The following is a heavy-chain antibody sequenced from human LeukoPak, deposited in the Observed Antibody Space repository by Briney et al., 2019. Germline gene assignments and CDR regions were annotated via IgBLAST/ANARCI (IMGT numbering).Heavy chain of an antibody. V-gene: IGHV3-7*03. CDR2: IKVDGSEK. CDR3: ARKTGTTGEAFDY. J-gene: IGHJ4*02. CDR1: GFTFSNFW. D-gene: IGHD1-1*01. Sequence: GGSLRLSCAASGFTFSNFWMSWVRQAPGKGPEWVANIKVDGSEKYYVDSVKGRFTISRDNAENSLYLQMNSLRAEDTAVYYCARKTGTTGEAFDYWGQGTQVTVSS.